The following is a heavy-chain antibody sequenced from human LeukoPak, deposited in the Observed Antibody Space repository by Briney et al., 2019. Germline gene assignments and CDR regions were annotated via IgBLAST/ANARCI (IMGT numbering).Heavy chain of an antibody. V-gene: IGHV3-7*01. D-gene: IGHD3-16*01. CDR3: ARWGPPFDY. CDR1: GFTFSTYW. Sequence: GSLRLSCAASGFTFSTYWMAWVRQAPGKGLEWVASIKYDGSEKNHVSSVKGRFSISRDNAKNSVFLQMNTLRGDDTAVYYCARWGPPFDYWGQGILVTVST. J-gene: IGHJ4*02. CDR2: IKYDGSEK.